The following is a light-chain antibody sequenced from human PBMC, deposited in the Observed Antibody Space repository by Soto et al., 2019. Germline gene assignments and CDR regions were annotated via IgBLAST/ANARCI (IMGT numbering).Light chain of an antibody. CDR1: QGIANY. CDR2: AAS. Sequence: DIQMTQSPSSLSASVGDRVTISCRASQGIANYLAWYQQKPGKLPELLIYAASTLPSGVPSRFSDSGSGTDFTLNISSLKSEDVPSYYCQKYSSAPWTLGQGNKVEIK. V-gene: IGKV1-27*01. J-gene: IGKJ1*01. CDR3: QKYSSAPWT.